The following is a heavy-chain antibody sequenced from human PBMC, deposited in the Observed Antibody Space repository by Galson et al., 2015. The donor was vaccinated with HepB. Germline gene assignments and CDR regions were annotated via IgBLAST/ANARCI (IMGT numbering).Heavy chain of an antibody. CDR2: IKSKTDGGTT. V-gene: IGHV3-15*01. CDR3: AKARGYLVAGMLDY. CDR1: GFTFSNAW. J-gene: IGHJ4*02. D-gene: IGHD6-19*01. Sequence: SLRLSCAASGFTFSNAWMSWVRQAPGKGLEWVGRIKSKTDGGTTDYAAPVKGRFTISRDDSKNTLYLQMNSLKTEDTAVYYCAKARGYLVAGMLDYWGQGTLVTVSS.